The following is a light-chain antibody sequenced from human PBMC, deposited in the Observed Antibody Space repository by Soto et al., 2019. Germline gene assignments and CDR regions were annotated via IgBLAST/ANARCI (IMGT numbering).Light chain of an antibody. Sequence: DIQMTQSPSSLSASVGDRVTITCRASQSISTYLSWYQQKPGKAPNLLIYKASSLEGGVPSRFSGSGSRTEFTLTISSLQPEDFATYYCEQRYSTPQVTFGGGTKVEIK. J-gene: IGKJ4*01. CDR1: QSISTY. CDR2: KAS. V-gene: IGKV1-39*01. CDR3: EQRYSTPQVT.